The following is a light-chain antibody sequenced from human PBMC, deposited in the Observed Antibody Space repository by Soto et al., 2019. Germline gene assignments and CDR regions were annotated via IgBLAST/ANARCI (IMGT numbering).Light chain of an antibody. CDR1: DSDFGGYNY. J-gene: IGLJ2*01. CDR2: DVS. CDR3: CSYACSHPVI. V-gene: IGLV2-11*01. Sequence: QSALAQPRSVSGSPGQSVAISCTGTDSDFGGYNYVSWYQQHPGKAPKVIISDVSKRPSGVPDRFSGSKSGNTASLTISGLQTEDEADYYCCSYACSHPVIFGGGTKVTVL.